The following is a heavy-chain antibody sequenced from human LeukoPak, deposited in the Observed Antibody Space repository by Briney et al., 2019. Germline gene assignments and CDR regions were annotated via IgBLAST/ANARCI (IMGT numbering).Heavy chain of an antibody. CDR1: GFTFDDYA. V-gene: IGHV3-9*03. Sequence: GGSLRLSCAASGFTFDDYAMHWVRQAPGKGLEWVSGISWNSGSIGYADSVKGRFTISRDNAKNSLYLQMNSLRAEDMALYYCAKDMGQQLVGGDFDYWGLGTLVTVSS. D-gene: IGHD6-13*01. CDR3: AKDMGQQLVGGDFDY. CDR2: ISWNSGSI. J-gene: IGHJ4*02.